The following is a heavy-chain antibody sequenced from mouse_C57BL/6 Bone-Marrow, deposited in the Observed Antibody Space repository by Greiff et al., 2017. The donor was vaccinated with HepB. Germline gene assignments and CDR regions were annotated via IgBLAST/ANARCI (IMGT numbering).Heavy chain of an antibody. CDR3: ATYYRNFAGFAD. J-gene: IGHJ3*01. CDR1: GFNIKNTY. V-gene: IGHV14-3*01. Sequence: EVKVVDSVAELVRPGASVKLSCTASGFNIKNTYMHWVKQRPEQGLEWIGRIDPANGNTKYAPKFQGKATITADTSSNTAYLQLSSLTSEDTAIYYCATYYRNFAGFADGGQGKRVTVSA. CDR2: IDPANGNT. D-gene: IGHD2-5*01.